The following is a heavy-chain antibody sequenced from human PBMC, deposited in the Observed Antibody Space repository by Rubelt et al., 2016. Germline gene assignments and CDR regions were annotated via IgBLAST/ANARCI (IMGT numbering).Heavy chain of an antibody. D-gene: IGHD1-1*01. CDR1: GYTFTSYY. CDR3: ATGDWNGDAFDI. Sequence: QVQLVQSGAEVKKPGASVKVSCKASGYTFTSYYMHWVRQAPGQGLEWMGGFDPEDGETIYAQKFQGRVTMTEDTSTDTAYMELSSLRSEDTAVYYCATGDWNGDAFDIWGQGTMVTVSS. J-gene: IGHJ3*02. V-gene: IGHV1-24*01. CDR2: FDPEDGET.